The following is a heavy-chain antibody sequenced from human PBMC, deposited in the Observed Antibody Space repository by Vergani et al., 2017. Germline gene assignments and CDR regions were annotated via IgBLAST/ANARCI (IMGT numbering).Heavy chain of an antibody. Sequence: EVQLVETGGGLIQPGGSLRLSCAASGFTVSSNYMSWVRQAPGKGLEWVSVIYSGGSTYYADSVKGRFTISRDNSKNTLYLQMNSLRAEDTAVYYCASGGYYDFWSGYYDYYMDVWGKGP. V-gene: IGHV3-53*02. J-gene: IGHJ6*03. CDR2: IYSGGST. CDR1: GFTVSSNY. D-gene: IGHD3-3*01. CDR3: ASGGYYDFWSGYYDYYMDV.